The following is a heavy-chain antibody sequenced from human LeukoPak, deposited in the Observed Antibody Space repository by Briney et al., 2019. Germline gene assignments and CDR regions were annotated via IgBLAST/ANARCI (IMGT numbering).Heavy chain of an antibody. CDR3: ARGRERGSSSSFTDY. V-gene: IGHV1-8*03. D-gene: IGHD6-6*01. Sequence: ASVKVSCKASGYTFTSYDINWVRQATGQGLEWMGGMNPNSATTGYAQKFQGRVTITRNTSISTTYMELSSLRFEDTAVYYCARGRERGSSSSFTDYWGQGTLVIVSS. J-gene: IGHJ4*02. CDR2: MNPNSATT. CDR1: GYTFTSYD.